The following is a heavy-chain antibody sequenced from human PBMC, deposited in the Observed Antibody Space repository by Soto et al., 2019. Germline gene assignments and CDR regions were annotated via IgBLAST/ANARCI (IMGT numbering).Heavy chain of an antibody. J-gene: IGHJ4*02. V-gene: IGHV1-2*02. CDR3: ARVLPFARGWEESDDY. Sequence: ASVKVSFKAAGSSFTGYYVHWVRQATGQGLEWMGWINPNSGGTNYAQKFQGRVTMTRDTSISTAYMELSRLRSDDTAVYYCARVLPFARGWEESDDYGGQGTRVT. CDR2: INPNSGGT. CDR1: GSSFTGYY. D-gene: IGHD6-19*01.